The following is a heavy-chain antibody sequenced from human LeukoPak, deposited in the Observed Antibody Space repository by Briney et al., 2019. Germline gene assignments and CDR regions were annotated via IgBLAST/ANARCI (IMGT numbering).Heavy chain of an antibody. Sequence: GGSLRLSCTASGFTFGDYAMSWFRQAPGKGREWVGFIRSKAYGGTTEYAASVKGRFTISRDDSKSIAYLQMNSLKTEDTAVYYCTSDYVWGSYRYTDYWGQGTLVTVSS. CDR1: GFTFGDYA. V-gene: IGHV3-49*03. J-gene: IGHJ4*02. CDR2: IRSKAYGGTT. CDR3: TSDYVWGSYRYTDY. D-gene: IGHD3-16*02.